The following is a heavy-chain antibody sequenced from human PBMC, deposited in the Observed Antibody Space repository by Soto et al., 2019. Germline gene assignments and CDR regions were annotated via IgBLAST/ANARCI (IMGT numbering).Heavy chain of an antibody. V-gene: IGHV3-48*01. D-gene: IGHD3-10*01. Sequence: EVQLVESGGGLVQPGGSLRLSCAASGFTFSSYSMNWVRQAPGKGLEWVSYISSSSSTIYYADSVKGRFTISRDNAKNSLDLQMNSLRAEDTAVYYCARDSALWFGELSSWGQGTLVTVSS. CDR1: GFTFSSYS. CDR3: ARDSALWFGELSS. CDR2: ISSSSSTI. J-gene: IGHJ5*02.